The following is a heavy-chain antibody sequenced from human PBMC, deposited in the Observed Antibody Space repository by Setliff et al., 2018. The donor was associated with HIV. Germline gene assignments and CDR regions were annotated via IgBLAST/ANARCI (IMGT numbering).Heavy chain of an antibody. CDR2: VIPFFGTA. V-gene: IGHV1-69*13. CDR3: ARGGSITLINYFDS. J-gene: IGHJ4*02. Sequence: GASVKVSCKASGGTFSNYAISWVRQAPGQGLEWMGGVIPFFGTALNAPKFQGRVTITANESTSTAYLELSSLRSEDTGVYYCARGGSITLINYFDSWGQGTLVTVSS. D-gene: IGHD3-3*01. CDR1: GGTFSNYA.